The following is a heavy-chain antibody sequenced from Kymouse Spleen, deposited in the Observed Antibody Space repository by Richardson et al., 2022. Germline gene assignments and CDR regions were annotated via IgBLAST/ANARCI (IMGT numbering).Heavy chain of an antibody. D-gene: IGHD6-6*01. Sequence: QVQLVQSGAEVKKPGSSVKVSCKASGGTFSSYAISWVRQAPGQGLEWMGGIIPIFGTANYAQKFQGRVTITTDESTSTAYMELSSLRSEDTAVYYCARDRDSSSSNYYYGMDVWGQGTTVTVSS. CDR1: GGTFSSYA. CDR3: ARDRDSSSSNYYYGMDV. J-gene: IGHJ6*02. V-gene: IGHV1-69*05. CDR2: IIPIFGTA.